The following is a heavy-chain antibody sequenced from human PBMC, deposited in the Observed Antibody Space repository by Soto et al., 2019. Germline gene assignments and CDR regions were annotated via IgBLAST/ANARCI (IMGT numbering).Heavy chain of an antibody. D-gene: IGHD3-22*01. CDR3: ARDMGYYDSSGYYYVYYFDY. Sequence: GASVKVSCKASGGTFSSYAISWVRQAPGQGLEWVGGIIPIFGTANYAQKFQGRVTITADESTSTAYMELSSLRSEDTAVYYCARDMGYYDSSGYYYVYYFDYWGQGTLVTVSS. V-gene: IGHV1-69*13. J-gene: IGHJ4*02. CDR2: IIPIFGTA. CDR1: GGTFSSYA.